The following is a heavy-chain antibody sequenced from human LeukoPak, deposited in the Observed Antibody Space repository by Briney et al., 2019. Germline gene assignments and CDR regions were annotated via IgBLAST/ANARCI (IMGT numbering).Heavy chain of an antibody. J-gene: IGHJ3*02. CDR1: GFTFDDYA. V-gene: IGHV3-9*03. CDR2: ISWNSGSI. Sequence: PGGSLRLSYAASGFTFDDYAMHWVRHAPGKGLEWVSGISWNSGSIGYADSVKGRFTISRDNAKNSLYLQMNSLRAEDMALYYCAKGIAADNKDAFDIWGQGTMVTVSS. CDR3: AKGIAADNKDAFDI. D-gene: IGHD6-13*01.